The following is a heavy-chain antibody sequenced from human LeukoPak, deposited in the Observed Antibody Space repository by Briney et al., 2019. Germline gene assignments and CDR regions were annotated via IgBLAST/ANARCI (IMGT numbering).Heavy chain of an antibody. CDR2: IRYDGSNK. J-gene: IGHJ4*02. D-gene: IGHD3-16*02. V-gene: IGHV3-30*02. CDR1: GFTFSSYG. CDR3: AKDMRRWESYHHKSGPFDY. Sequence: PGGSLRLSCAASGFTFSSYGMHWVRQAPGKGLEWVAFIRYDGSNKYYADSVKGRFTISRDNAKSSLYLQMNSLRAVDTALYYCAKDMRRWESYHHKSGPFDYWGQGSLVTVST.